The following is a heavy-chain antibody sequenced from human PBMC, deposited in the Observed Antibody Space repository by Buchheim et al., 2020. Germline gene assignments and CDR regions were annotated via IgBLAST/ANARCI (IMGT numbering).Heavy chain of an antibody. D-gene: IGHD4-17*01. V-gene: IGHV3-74*01. Sequence: EVQLVESGGELVQPGGSLRLSCAASGFTFSKHWMHWVRQAPGMGLVWVSRVKSDGSNIKYADSVKGRFTISSDNAKNTLYLQMNSLRAEDTAVYYCVRDSGDYTFDFWGQGTL. CDR3: VRDSGDYTFDF. J-gene: IGHJ4*02. CDR2: VKSDGSNI. CDR1: GFTFSKHW.